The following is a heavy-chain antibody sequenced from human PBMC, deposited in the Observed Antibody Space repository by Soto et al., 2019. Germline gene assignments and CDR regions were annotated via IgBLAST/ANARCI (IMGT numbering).Heavy chain of an antibody. Sequence: QVHLVQSGAEAKKPGASVKVSCQGSGYAFTTYGITWVRQAPGQGLEWMGWISAHNGNTNYAQKLQGRVTVTRDTSTITAYMELRSLRYDDTAVYYCARGRYGDYWGQGALVTVSS. D-gene: IGHD1-1*01. J-gene: IGHJ4*02. V-gene: IGHV1-18*01. CDR2: ISAHNGNT. CDR1: GYAFTTYG. CDR3: ARGRYGDY.